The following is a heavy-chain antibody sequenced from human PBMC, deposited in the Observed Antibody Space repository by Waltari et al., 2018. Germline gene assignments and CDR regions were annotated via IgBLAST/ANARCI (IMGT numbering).Heavy chain of an antibody. CDR2: INGDGTTT. CDR3: ARLTVVSNNDY. Sequence: EVQLVESGGGLVQPGGTLSLSCAASGFTSRSYWMHWASKAPRKGLVWVACINGDGTTTKYADSVKGRFTISRDNAKNTLYLQMNSLRAEDTAVYYCARLTVVSNNDYWGQGTLVTVSS. D-gene: IGHD1-20*01. CDR1: GFTSRSYW. J-gene: IGHJ4*02. V-gene: IGHV3-74*01.